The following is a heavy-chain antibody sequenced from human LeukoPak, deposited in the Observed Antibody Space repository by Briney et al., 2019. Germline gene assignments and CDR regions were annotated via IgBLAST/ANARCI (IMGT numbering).Heavy chain of an antibody. V-gene: IGHV4-59*08. Sequence: SETLSLTCTVSGGSISSYYWSWIRQPPGKGLEWIGYIYYSGSTNYNPSLKSRVTISVDTSKNQFSLKLSSVTAADTAVYYCARWYSSSIGWFDPWGQGTLVTVSS. CDR2: IYYSGST. CDR1: GGSISSYY. J-gene: IGHJ5*02. CDR3: ARWYSSSIGWFDP. D-gene: IGHD6-6*01.